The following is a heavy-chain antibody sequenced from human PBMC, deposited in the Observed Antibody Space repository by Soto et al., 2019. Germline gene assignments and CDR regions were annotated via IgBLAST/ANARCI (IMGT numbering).Heavy chain of an antibody. D-gene: IGHD4-17*01. CDR2: ITPNSGDT. V-gene: IGHV1-2*06. CDR1: GYIFTGYF. CDR3: VRWGYGPNSLEF. Sequence: ASVRVSCKTSGYIFTGYFIHWVRQTPGQGLQWMGRITPNSGDTKYGQTFKGRVTFTRDTSTSTAYMELRGLRSDDTALYYCVRWGYGPNSLEFWGQGTLVT. J-gene: IGHJ4*03.